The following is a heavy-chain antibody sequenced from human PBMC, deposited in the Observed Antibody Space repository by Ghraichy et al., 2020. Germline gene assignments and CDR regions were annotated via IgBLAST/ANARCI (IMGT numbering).Heavy chain of an antibody. Sequence: SETLSLTCTVSGGSISSYYWSWIRQPPGKGLEWIGYIYYSGSTNYNPSLKSRVTISVDTSKNQFSLKLSSVTAADTAVYYCARDLGRRGDYWGQGTLVTVSS. V-gene: IGHV4-59*01. D-gene: IGHD3-10*01. CDR1: GGSISSYY. CDR3: ARDLGRRGDY. CDR2: IYYSGST. J-gene: IGHJ4*02.